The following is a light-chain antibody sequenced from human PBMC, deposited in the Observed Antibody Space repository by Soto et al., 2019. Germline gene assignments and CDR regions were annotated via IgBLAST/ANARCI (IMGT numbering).Light chain of an antibody. J-gene: IGKJ4*01. CDR2: DAS. Sequence: EIVLTQSPATLSLSPGERATLSCRASQSLDNSLAWYQHKPGQPPRLLIYDASTRAPDIPARFSASRSGTHFTLTISGLEPDHFPVHYCQRRGRWPSFGGGTTVAIK. CDR3: QRRGRWPS. CDR1: QSLDNS. V-gene: IGKV3-11*01.